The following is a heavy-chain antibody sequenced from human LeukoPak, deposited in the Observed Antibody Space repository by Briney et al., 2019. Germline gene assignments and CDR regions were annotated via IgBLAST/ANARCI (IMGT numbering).Heavy chain of an antibody. CDR3: ARQERDSDAWYYFDF. V-gene: IGHV4-59*08. CDR2: IYSDGRT. CDR1: GASISPNY. D-gene: IGHD1-1*01. J-gene: IGHJ4*02. Sequence: SGPLSLTCTVSGASISPNYWSWIRQFPGKGLEGIGFIYSDGRTEYIPSLKSRVTISVDTSNNQFSLRLTSVTAADTAVYYCARQERDSDAWYYFDFWGQGTLVTVSS.